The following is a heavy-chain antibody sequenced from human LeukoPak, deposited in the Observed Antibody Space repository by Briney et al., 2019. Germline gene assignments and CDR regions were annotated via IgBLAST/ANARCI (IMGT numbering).Heavy chain of an antibody. J-gene: IGHJ4*02. CDR1: GGSISSNRYY. D-gene: IGHD4-17*01. CDR2: IYYAGST. Sequence: PSETLSLTCTVSGGSISSNRYYWGWIRQPPGKRLDWIGTIYYAGSTYYNPSFKSRVTISVDTSKNQFSLRLSSVTAADTAVYYCARLMAEDFYPVSFDYWGQGSPVTVSS. CDR3: ARLMAEDFYPVSFDY. V-gene: IGHV4-39*07.